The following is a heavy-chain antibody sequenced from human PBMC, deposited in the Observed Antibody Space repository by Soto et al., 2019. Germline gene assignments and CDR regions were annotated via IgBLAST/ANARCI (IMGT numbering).Heavy chain of an antibody. CDR1: GGSISSSSYY. D-gene: IGHD3-16*01. V-gene: IGHV4-39*01. J-gene: IGHJ4*02. CDR3: ARHRAGDIDY. CDR2: IYYSGST. Sequence: SETLSLTCTVSGGSISSSSYYWGWIRQPPGKGLEWIGSIYYSGSTYYNPSLKSRVTISVDTSKYQFSLMLSTVTAADTAVYYCARHRAGDIDYWGQGTLVTVSS.